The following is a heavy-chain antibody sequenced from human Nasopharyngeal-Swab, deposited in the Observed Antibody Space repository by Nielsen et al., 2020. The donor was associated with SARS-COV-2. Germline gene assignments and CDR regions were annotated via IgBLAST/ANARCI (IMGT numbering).Heavy chain of an antibody. J-gene: IGHJ6*03. CDR2: ISYDGSNK. Sequence: GGSLRLSCAASGFTFSSYGMHWVRQAPGKGLEWVAVISYDGSNKYYADSVKGRFTISRDNSKNTLYLQTNSLRAEDTAVYYCAKDWGYKSDYYYYMDVWGKGTTVTVSS. D-gene: IGHD5-18*01. V-gene: IGHV3-30*18. CDR3: AKDWGYKSDYYYYMDV. CDR1: GFTFSSYG.